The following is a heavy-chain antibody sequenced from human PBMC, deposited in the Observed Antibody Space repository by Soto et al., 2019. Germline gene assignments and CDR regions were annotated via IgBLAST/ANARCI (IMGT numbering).Heavy chain of an antibody. V-gene: IGHV3-49*04. CDR2: IRRIAYGGTT. Sequence: PAGSLRLSSSASGFNFAPYTMGWVGLAPGKGLEWVGFIRRIAYGGTTDYAASVKGRFTISRDDSRKIVYLQMSRLKIEDTAVYYCSRSLAIDFDSWGQGTLVTVSS. CDR1: GFNFAPYT. CDR3: SRSLAIDFDS. J-gene: IGHJ4*02.